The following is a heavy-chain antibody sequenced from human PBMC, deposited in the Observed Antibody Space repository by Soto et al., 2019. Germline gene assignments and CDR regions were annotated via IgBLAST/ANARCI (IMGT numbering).Heavy chain of an antibody. CDR3: ARDDYTGLVRHVYLDF. CDR2: ISGNGGRT. D-gene: IGHD4-4*01. J-gene: IGHJ4*02. Sequence: SLRLSCPASGFTDSKHAMTWVRQAPGKGLEWVATISGNGGRTYYADSVKGRFIISRDNSRNLVHLQMNSLRVGDTALYLCARDDYTGLVRHVYLDFWGQGAQVTVST. V-gene: IGHV3-23*01. CDR1: GFTDSKHA.